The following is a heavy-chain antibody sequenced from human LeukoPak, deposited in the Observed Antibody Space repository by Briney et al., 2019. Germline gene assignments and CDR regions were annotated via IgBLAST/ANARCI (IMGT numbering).Heavy chain of an antibody. V-gene: IGHV3-23*01. CDR2: INGGGVNT. J-gene: IGHJ4*02. CDR3: AKDLYSNYGPADY. D-gene: IGHD4-11*01. CDR1: GFTFSSYA. Sequence: GGSLRLSCAASGFTFSSYAMSWVRQAPGKGLEWVSTINGGGVNTHYADSVGGRFTISRDNSKNALFLQMNSLRDEDTAVYYCAKDLYSNYGPADYWGQGNLVTVSS.